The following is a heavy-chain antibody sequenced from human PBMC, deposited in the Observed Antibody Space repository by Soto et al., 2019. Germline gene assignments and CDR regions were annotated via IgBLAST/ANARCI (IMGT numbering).Heavy chain of an antibody. V-gene: IGHV1-69*13. CDR1: GGTFSSYA. J-gene: IGHJ6*02. Sequence: ASVKVSCKASGGTFSSYATSWVRQAPGQGLEWMGGIIPIFGTANYAQKFQGRVTITADESTSTAYMELSSLRSEDTAVYYCAWSGYFHYYYYGMDVWGQGTTVTVSS. CDR2: IIPIFGTA. CDR3: AWSGYFHYYYYGMDV. D-gene: IGHD3-3*01.